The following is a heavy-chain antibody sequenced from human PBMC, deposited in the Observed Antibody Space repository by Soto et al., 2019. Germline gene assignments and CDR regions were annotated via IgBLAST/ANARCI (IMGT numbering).Heavy chain of an antibody. CDR2: INSDGSST. V-gene: IGHV3-74*01. CDR3: VRRRTVVVPPTEPGGY. Sequence: EVQLVESGGGLVQPGGSLRLCCAASGFTFSGYWMHWVRHVPGKGLVWVSRINSDGSSTDYADSVKGRFTISRDNTKNTLYLQMNSLTAEDTAVYYCVRRRTVVVPPTEPGGYWGQGALVTVTS. CDR1: GFTFSGYW. D-gene: IGHD5-18*01. J-gene: IGHJ4*02.